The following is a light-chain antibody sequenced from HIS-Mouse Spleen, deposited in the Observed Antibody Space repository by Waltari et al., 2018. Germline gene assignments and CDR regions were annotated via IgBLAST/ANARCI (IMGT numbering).Light chain of an antibody. CDR2: GAS. CDR3: QQYNNWPPWT. V-gene: IGKV3-15*01. CDR1: QSVGSN. Sequence: EIVMTQSPATLSVSRGERATLSCRASQSVGSNLHWYQEKPGQAPRLLIDGASTRATGSPARFSGSGSGTEFTLTISSMQSEDFAVYYCQQYNNWPPWTFGQGTKVEIK. J-gene: IGKJ1*01.